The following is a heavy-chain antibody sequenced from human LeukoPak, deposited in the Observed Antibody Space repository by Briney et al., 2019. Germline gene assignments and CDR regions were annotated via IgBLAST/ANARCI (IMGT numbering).Heavy chain of an antibody. D-gene: IGHD5-18*01. CDR2: IHYTGIT. J-gene: IGHJ5*02. CDR1: GGSISSISSNN. Sequence: TSETLSLTCAVSGGSISSISSNNWAWIRQPPGKGLELIAAIHYTGITYYNPSFMSRVTISVDTSKNQFSLKLNSLTATDTAVYYCARLPTGYPNWFDTWGQGILVTVSS. CDR3: ARLPTGYPNWFDT. V-gene: IGHV4-39*01.